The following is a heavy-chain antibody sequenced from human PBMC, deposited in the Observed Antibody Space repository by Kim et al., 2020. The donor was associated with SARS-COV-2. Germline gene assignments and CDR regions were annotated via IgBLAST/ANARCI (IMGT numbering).Heavy chain of an antibody. V-gene: IGHV3-30*18. CDR1: GFNFNNFG. CDR2: ISYEGSKK. D-gene: IGHD2-21*01. Sequence: GGSLRLSCAVSGFNFNNFGFHWVRQAPGKGLEWVAAISYEGSKKNYADSLKGRFIISKDSSKNTLYLELTSLTPEDTAVYYCAKSSVILWFGYFRNDA. CDR3: AKSSVILWFGYFRNDA. J-gene: IGHJ3*01.